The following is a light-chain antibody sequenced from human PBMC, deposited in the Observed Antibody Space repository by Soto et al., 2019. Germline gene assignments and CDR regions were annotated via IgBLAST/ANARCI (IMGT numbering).Light chain of an antibody. J-gene: IGLJ1*01. V-gene: IGLV1-40*01. CDR3: QSYDSSLSGYV. Sequence: QSVLTQPPSVAGAPGQRVTISCTGSSSNIGAGYDVHWYQQLPGTAPKLLISGNSNRPSGVPDRFSDSKSGTSASRAITGLQAEDEADYYCQSYDSSLSGYVFGTGTKLTVL. CDR1: SSNIGAGYD. CDR2: GNS.